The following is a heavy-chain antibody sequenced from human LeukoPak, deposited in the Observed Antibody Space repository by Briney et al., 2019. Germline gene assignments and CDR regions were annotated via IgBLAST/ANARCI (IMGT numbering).Heavy chain of an antibody. CDR2: ISASGGHT. J-gene: IGHJ4*02. D-gene: IGHD2-2*01. CDR3: AKDRVGSCSTTSCPIDY. CDR1: GFTFSNFA. V-gene: IGHV3-23*01. Sequence: GGSLRLSCAASGFTFSNFAMSWARQAPGKELEWVSAISASGGHTYYADSVKGRFTISRDSSKNTLYLQMNSLRADDTALYYCAKDRVGSCSTTSCPIDYWGQGTLVTVSS.